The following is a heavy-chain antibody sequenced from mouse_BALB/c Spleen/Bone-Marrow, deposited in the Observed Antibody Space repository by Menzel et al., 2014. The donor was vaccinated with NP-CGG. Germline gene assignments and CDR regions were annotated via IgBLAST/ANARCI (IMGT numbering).Heavy chain of an antibody. Sequence: DVQLVESGGGLVQPGGSMKLSCVASGFTFSNYWMNWVRQSPEKGLEWIAEIRLKSHNYATRYAESVEGRFTISRDDSKSSVYLQMSNLRAEDTGIYYCTTGFAYWGQGTLVTVSA. CDR2: IRLKSHNYAT. CDR1: GFTFSNYW. CDR3: TTGFAY. V-gene: IGHV6-6*02. J-gene: IGHJ3*01.